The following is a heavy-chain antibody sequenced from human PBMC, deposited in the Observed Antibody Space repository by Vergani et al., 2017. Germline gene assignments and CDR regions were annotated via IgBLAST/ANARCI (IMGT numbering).Heavy chain of an antibody. D-gene: IGHD2-21*02. V-gene: IGHV3-11*01. CDR1: GFTFSDYY. J-gene: IGHJ5*02. CDR2: ISSSGSTI. Sequence: VQLVESGGGLVQPGGSLRLSCAASGFTFSDYYMSWIRQAPGKGLEWVSYISSSGSTIYYADSVKGRFTISRDNAKNSLYLQMNSLRAEDTAVYYCAREHIVVVTAIRPPGFDPWGQGTLVTVSS. CDR3: AREHIVVVTAIRPPGFDP.